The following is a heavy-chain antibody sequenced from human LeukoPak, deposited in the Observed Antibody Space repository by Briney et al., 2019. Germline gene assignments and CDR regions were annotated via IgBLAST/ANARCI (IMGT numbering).Heavy chain of an antibody. CDR2: ISGSGGST. J-gene: IGHJ4*02. CDR1: GFTFSSYA. CDR3: AKAATYCGGDCYGLFDY. V-gene: IGHV3-23*01. D-gene: IGHD2-21*02. Sequence: GGSLRLSCAASGFTFSSYAMSWVRQAPGKGLEWVSAISGSGGSTYYADSVKGRFTISRDNPKNTLYLQMNSLRAEDTAVYYCAKAATYCGGDCYGLFDYWGQGTLVTVSS.